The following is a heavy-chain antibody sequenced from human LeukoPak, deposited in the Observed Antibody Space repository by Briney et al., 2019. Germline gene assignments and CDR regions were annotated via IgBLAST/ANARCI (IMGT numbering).Heavy chain of an antibody. D-gene: IGHD6-13*01. CDR1: GYTFIRYG. Sequence: ASVKVSCKASGYTFIRYGITWVRQAPGQGLEWMGWINTNTGNPTYAQGFTGRFVFSLDTSVSTAYLQISSLKAEDTAVYYCARGTRMEAAGHWGQGTLVTVSS. CDR3: ARGTRMEAAGH. J-gene: IGHJ4*02. CDR2: INTNTGNP. V-gene: IGHV7-4-1*02.